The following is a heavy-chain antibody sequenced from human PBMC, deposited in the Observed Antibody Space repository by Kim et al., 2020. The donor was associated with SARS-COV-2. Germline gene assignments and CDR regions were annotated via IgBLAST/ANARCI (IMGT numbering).Heavy chain of an antibody. CDR3: ARGSRHYYYYYGMDV. J-gene: IGHJ6*02. V-gene: IGHV7-4-1*02. D-gene: IGHD3-10*01. Sequence: ASVKVSCKASGYTFTNHAMNWVRQAPGQGLEWMGWINTNTGNPTYAQGFTGRFVFSLDTSVSTAYLQISSLKAEDTAVYYCARGSRHYYYYYGMDVWGQGTTVTVSS. CDR2: INTNTGNP. CDR1: GYTFTNHA.